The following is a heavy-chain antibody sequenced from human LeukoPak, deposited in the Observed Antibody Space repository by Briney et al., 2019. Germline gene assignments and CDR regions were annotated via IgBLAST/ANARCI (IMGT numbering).Heavy chain of an antibody. V-gene: IGHV4-38-2*01. D-gene: IGHD6-13*01. Sequence: KPSETLSLTCAVSGYSISSGYYWGLIRQPPGKGLGWIGSIYHSGSTYYNPSLKSRVTISVDTSKNQFSLKLSSVTAADTAVYYCARRSSSWFPFDYWGQGTLVTVSS. CDR2: IYHSGST. CDR3: ARRSSSWFPFDY. J-gene: IGHJ4*02. CDR1: GYSISSGYY.